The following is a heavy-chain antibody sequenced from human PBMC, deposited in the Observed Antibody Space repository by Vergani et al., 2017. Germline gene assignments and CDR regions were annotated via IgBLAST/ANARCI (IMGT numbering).Heavy chain of an antibody. CDR1: GFSLSTSGMC. Sequence: QVTLRESGPALVKPTQTLTLTCTFSGFSLSTSGMCVSWIRQPPGKALEWLARIDWDDDKYYSTSLETRLTISKDTSKNQVVLTMTNMDPVDTATYYCAHRRFVGDLAEYFQHWGQGTLVTVSS. J-gene: IGHJ1*01. V-gene: IGHV2-70*15. CDR2: IDWDDDK. D-gene: IGHD1-26*01. CDR3: AHRRFVGDLAEYFQH.